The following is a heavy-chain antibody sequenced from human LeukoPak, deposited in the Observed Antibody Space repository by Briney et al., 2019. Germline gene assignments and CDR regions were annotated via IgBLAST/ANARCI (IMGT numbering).Heavy chain of an antibody. V-gene: IGHV3-23*01. CDR2: ISAGGRT. CDR3: AKGKVNHDGAFDF. J-gene: IGHJ3*01. Sequence: PGGSLRLSCVVSGFSFSSYAMAWVRQAPGKGLEWVSSISAGGRTYYADSGKGRFTISRGNSKETVFLQMNSLRAEDTAHYYCAKGKVNHDGAFDFWGQGTTVTVSS. D-gene: IGHD3-16*01. CDR1: GFSFSSYA.